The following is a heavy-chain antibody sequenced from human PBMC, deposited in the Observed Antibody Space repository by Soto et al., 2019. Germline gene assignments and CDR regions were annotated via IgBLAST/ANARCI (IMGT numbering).Heavy chain of an antibody. V-gene: IGHV1-69*02. CDR3: ASSYGSGYRAFDY. CDR1: GDTFNFYS. Sequence: QVQLVQSGAEVKRPGSSVKVSCKASGDTFNFYSINWVRQAPGLGLEWMGRVNLIVSMSNYAQKFQGRVTRTAYKSTSTAYMELSSLRSEDTAIYYCASSYGSGYRAFDYWGQGALVTVSS. J-gene: IGHJ4*02. D-gene: IGHD3-10*01. CDR2: VNLIVSMS.